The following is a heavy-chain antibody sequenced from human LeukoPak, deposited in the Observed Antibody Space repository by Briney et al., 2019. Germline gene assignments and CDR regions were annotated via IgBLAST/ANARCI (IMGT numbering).Heavy chain of an antibody. CDR3: ARDPSGSDFDY. V-gene: IGHV3-7*01. CDR2: IKQDESEK. D-gene: IGHD5-12*01. Sequence: GGSLRLSCAASGFTFSNYWMSWVRQAPGKGLEWVANIKQDESEKFYVDSVKGRFTISSDNAKNSLYLQMNSLRAEDTAVYYCARDPSGSDFDYWGQGTLVTVSS. J-gene: IGHJ4*02. CDR1: GFTFSNYW.